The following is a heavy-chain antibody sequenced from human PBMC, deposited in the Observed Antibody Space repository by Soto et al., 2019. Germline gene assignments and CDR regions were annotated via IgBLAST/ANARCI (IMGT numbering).Heavy chain of an antibody. Sequence: EVQLVESGGGLVQPGRSLRLSCAASGFTFDDYAMHWVRQAPGKGLEWVSGISWNSGSIGYADSVKGRFTISRDNAKNSLYLQMNSLSAEDTALYYCPKGAVVVVAAVAYWGQGTLVPVSS. J-gene: IGHJ4*02. CDR2: ISWNSGSI. D-gene: IGHD2-15*01. V-gene: IGHV3-9*01. CDR3: PKGAVVVVAAVAY. CDR1: GFTFDDYA.